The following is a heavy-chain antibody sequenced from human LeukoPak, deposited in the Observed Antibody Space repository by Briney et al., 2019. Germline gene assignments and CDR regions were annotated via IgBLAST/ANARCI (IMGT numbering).Heavy chain of an antibody. CDR1: GGFISSSSYY. V-gene: IGHV4-39*01. J-gene: IGHJ4*02. Sequence: SETLSLTCTVSGGFISSSSYYWGWIRQPPGKGLEWIGSIYYSGSTYYNPSLKSRVTISVDTSKNQFSLKLSSVTAADTAVYYCATYYYGSGGLYWGQGTLVTVSS. CDR3: ATYYYGSGGLY. D-gene: IGHD3-10*01. CDR2: IYYSGST.